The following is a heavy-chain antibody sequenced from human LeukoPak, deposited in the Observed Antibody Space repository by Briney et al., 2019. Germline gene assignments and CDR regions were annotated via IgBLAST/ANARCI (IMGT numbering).Heavy chain of an antibody. Sequence: PGGSLRLSCAASGLTLGSFAMSWVRQAPGKGLEWVSSIDISGGNTYYADSVKGRFTISRDNSKNTLYLQMNSLRAEDTAVYYCAKGGSGSYWDSYYYYYYMDVWGKGTTVTVSS. CDR2: IDISGGNT. V-gene: IGHV3-23*01. CDR1: GLTLGSFA. CDR3: AKGGSGSYWDSYYYYYYMDV. D-gene: IGHD1-26*01. J-gene: IGHJ6*03.